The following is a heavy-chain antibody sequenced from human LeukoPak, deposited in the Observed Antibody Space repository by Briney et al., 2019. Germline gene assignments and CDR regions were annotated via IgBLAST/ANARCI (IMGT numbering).Heavy chain of an antibody. CDR2: INPSGGST. Sequence: ASVKVSCKASGYTFTGYYMHWVRQAPGQGLEWMGIINPSGGSTSYAQKFQGRVTMTRDTSTSTVYMELSSLRSEDTAVYYCARSPTMVRGVLVYNRFDPWGQGTLVTVSS. J-gene: IGHJ5*02. CDR3: ARSPTMVRGVLVYNRFDP. CDR1: GYTFTGYY. V-gene: IGHV1-46*01. D-gene: IGHD3-10*01.